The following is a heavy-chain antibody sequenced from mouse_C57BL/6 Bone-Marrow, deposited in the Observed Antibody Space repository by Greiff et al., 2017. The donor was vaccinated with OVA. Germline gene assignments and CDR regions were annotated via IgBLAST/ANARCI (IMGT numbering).Heavy chain of an antibody. J-gene: IGHJ3*01. Sequence: VHLVESGPGLVAPSQSLSITCTVSGFSLTSYGVDWVRQSPGKGLEWLGVIWGVGSTNYNSALKSRLSISKDNSKSQVVLKMNSLQTDDTAMYYCATSYYSNFAWFAYWGQGTLVTVSA. CDR1: GFSLTSYG. CDR2: IWGVGST. V-gene: IGHV2-6*01. D-gene: IGHD2-5*01. CDR3: ATSYYSNFAWFAY.